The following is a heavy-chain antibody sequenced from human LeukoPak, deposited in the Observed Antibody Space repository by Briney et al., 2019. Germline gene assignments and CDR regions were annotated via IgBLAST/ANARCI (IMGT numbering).Heavy chain of an antibody. CDR2: IFYSGRT. CDR3: ARGRDGYNFLNRGEYYYFDY. D-gene: IGHD5-24*01. V-gene: IGHV4-39*07. CDR1: GGSISSSTYY. J-gene: IGHJ4*02. Sequence: PSETLSLTCTVSGGSISSSTYYWGWIRQPPGKGLEWVGSIFYSGRTYYNPSLKSRVTMSVDTSKNQFSLKLSSVTAADTAVYYCARGRDGYNFLNRGEYYYFDYWGQGTLVTVSS.